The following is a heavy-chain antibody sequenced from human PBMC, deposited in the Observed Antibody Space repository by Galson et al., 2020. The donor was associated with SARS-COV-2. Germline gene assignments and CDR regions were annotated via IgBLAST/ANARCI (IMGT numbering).Heavy chain of an antibody. V-gene: IGHV4-39*07. Sequence: SETLSLTCTVSGGSISSSSYYWGWIRQPPGKGLEWIGSIYYSGSTYYNPSLKSRVTISVDTSKNQFSLKLSSVTAADTAVYYCARDVYNWNYFDYWGQGTLVTVSS. J-gene: IGHJ4*02. CDR1: GGSISSSSYY. CDR3: ARDVYNWNYFDY. CDR2: IYYSGST. D-gene: IGHD1-20*01.